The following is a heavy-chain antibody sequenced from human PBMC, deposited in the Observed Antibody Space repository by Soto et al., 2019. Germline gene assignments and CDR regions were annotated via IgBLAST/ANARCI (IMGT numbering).Heavy chain of an antibody. CDR3: TTGLVRSSGGGCAFEI. D-gene: IGHD2-8*01. CDR1: GFTVSNAW. Sequence: EVQLVESGGGLVKPGGSLRLSCAASGFTVSNAWMNWVRQAPGKGLEWVGRIKSKTDGGTTDYAAPVKGRFTISRDDSKHTLYLQRNSLKTVDTAVRYGTTGLVRSSGGGCAFEIWGQGTMVTVSS. CDR2: IKSKTDGGTT. V-gene: IGHV3-15*07. J-gene: IGHJ3*02.